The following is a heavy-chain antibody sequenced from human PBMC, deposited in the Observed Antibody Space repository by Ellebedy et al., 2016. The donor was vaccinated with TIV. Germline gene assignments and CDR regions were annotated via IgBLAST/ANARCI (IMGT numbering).Heavy chain of an antibody. CDR3: TTGYSSSPTGGYGMDV. D-gene: IGHD6-13*01. CDR2: IKSKTDGGTT. CDR1: GFTFSNAW. V-gene: IGHV3-15*01. J-gene: IGHJ6*02. Sequence: LSLTXAASGFTFSNAWMSWVRQAPGKGLEWVGRIKSKTDGGTTDYAAPVKGRFTISRDDSKNTLYLQMNSLKTEDTAVYYCTTGYSSSPTGGYGMDVWGQGTTVTVSS.